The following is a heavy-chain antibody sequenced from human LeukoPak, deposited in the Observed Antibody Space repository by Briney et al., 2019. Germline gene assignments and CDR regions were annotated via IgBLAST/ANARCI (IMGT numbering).Heavy chain of an antibody. CDR3: ARDYYGSGSYGP. Sequence: GGSLRLSCAASGFTFSSYAMNWVRQAPGKGLEWVSVISGTGGRTYYADSVKGRFTISRDNSKNTLYLQMSSLRAEDTAVYYCARDYYGSGSYGPWGQGTLVTVSS. CDR1: GFTFSSYA. D-gene: IGHD3-10*01. CDR2: ISGTGGRT. V-gene: IGHV3-23*01. J-gene: IGHJ5*02.